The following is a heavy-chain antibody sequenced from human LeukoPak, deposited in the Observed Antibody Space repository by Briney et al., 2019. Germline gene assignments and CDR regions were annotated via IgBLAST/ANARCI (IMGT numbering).Heavy chain of an antibody. D-gene: IGHD6-13*01. CDR1: GGSFSGYY. Sequence: SETLSLTCAVYGGSFSGYYWSWHRHPPGKGLEWIGEINHSGCTNYNPSLKRRVTISVDTFKDQFSLKLSSVTAADTAVYDCARSFNITPYSSSFYQRTRGGSKVNWFDPWGQGTLVTVSS. CDR3: ARSFNITPYSSSFYQRTRGGSKVNWFDP. V-gene: IGHV4-34*01. J-gene: IGHJ5*02. CDR2: INHSGCT.